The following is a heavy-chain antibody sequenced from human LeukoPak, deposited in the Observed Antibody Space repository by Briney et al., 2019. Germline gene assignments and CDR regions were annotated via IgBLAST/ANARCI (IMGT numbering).Heavy chain of an antibody. D-gene: IGHD6-19*01. CDR3: ARDPSSGWYLKGWFDP. Sequence: GGSLRLSCAASGFSFRDYGMHWVRRTPGKGLEWVAFIRSDGSDKYYADSVKGRFTISRDTSRNTLYLQMNSLRAEDTAVYYCARDPSSGWYLKGWFDPWGQGTLVTVSS. CDR1: GFSFRDYG. V-gene: IGHV3-30*02. J-gene: IGHJ5*02. CDR2: IRSDGSDK.